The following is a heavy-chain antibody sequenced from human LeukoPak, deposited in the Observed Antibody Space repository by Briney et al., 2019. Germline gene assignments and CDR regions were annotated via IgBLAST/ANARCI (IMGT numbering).Heavy chain of an antibody. V-gene: IGHV3-30*02. CDR1: GFTFSSYG. CDR2: IRYDGSNK. CDR3: AREAPYQIGMDV. J-gene: IGHJ6*02. Sequence: PGGSLRLSCAASGFTFSSYGMHWVRQAPGKGLEWVAFIRYDGSNKYYADSVKGRFTISRDNSKNTLYLQMNSLRAEDTAVYYCAREAPYQIGMDVWGQGTTVTVSS.